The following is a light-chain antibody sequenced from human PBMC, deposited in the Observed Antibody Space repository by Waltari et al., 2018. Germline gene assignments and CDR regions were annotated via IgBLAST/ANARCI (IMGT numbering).Light chain of an antibody. Sequence: ETVMTQSPATLSVSLGERATLSCRASQDISTNLAWYQQKPGQAPRLLIYGASTRATGVPARVTAGGSRTDFTLTISSLQSEDFAVYFCQQYTDWPVTFGQGTRLEI. CDR3: QQYTDWPVT. J-gene: IGKJ5*01. V-gene: IGKV3-15*01. CDR2: GAS. CDR1: QDISTN.